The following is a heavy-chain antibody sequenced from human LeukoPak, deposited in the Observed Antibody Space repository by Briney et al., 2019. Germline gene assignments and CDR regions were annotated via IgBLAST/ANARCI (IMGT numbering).Heavy chain of an antibody. CDR1: GGSFSGYY. D-gene: IGHD4-17*01. CDR2: INHSGST. J-gene: IGHJ4*02. Sequence: PSETLSLTCAVYGGSFSGYYWSWIRQPPGKGLEWIGEINHSGSTNYNPSLKSRVTISVDTSKTQFSLKLSSVTAADTAVYYCARGMGYGDNLDYWGQGTLVTVSS. CDR3: ARGMGYGDNLDY. V-gene: IGHV4-34*01.